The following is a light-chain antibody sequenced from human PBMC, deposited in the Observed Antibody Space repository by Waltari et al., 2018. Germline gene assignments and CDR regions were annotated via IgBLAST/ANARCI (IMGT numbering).Light chain of an antibody. CDR1: SGHSSYA. CDR2: LNSNGSH. J-gene: IGLJ2*01. V-gene: IGLV4-69*01. CDR3: QTWGTGTVV. Sequence: QLVLTQSPSASASLGASVKRTCTLSSGHSSYAIAWHQQQPEKGPRYLMKLNSNGSHSKGDGITDRFSGSSSGAERYLTISSLQSEDEADYSCQTWGTGTVVFGGGTQLPVL.